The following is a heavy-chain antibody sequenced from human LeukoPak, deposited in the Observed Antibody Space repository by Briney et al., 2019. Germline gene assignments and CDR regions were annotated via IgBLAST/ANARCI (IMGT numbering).Heavy chain of an antibody. J-gene: IGHJ6*03. V-gene: IGHV3-30*04. CDR2: ISYDGSNK. CDR3: AKDGSGYYYYYYMDV. CDR1: GFTFSSYA. Sequence: GGSLRLSCAASGFTFSSYAMHWVRQAPGKGLEWVAVISYDGSNKYYADSVKGRFTISRDNSKNTLYLQMNSLRAEDTAVYYCAKDGSGYYYYYYMDVWGKGTTVTISS. D-gene: IGHD1-26*01.